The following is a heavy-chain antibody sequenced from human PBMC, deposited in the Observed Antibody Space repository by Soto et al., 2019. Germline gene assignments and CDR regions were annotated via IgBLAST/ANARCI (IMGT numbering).Heavy chain of an antibody. CDR3: ARDGTRYYDFWSGYCDY. CDR1: GFTFSSYA. D-gene: IGHD3-3*01. J-gene: IGHJ4*02. V-gene: IGHV3-64*01. CDR2: ISSNGGST. Sequence: GGSLRLSCAASGFTFSSYAMHWVRQAPGKGLEYVSAISSNGGSTYYANSVKCRFTISRDNSKNTLYLQMGSLRAEDMAVYYCARDGTRYYDFWSGYCDYWGQGTLVTVSS.